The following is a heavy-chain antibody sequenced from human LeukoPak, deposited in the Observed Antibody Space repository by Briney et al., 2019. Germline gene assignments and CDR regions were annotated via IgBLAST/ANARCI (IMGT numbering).Heavy chain of an antibody. CDR3: ARVGPVARDSSFDY. CDR1: GGSFSGYY. Sequence: SETLSLTCAVYGGSFSGYYWSWIRQPPGKGLEWIGEINHSGSTNYNPSLKSRVTISVDTSKNQFSLKLSSVTAADTAVYYCARVGPVARDSSFDYWGQGTLVTVSS. J-gene: IGHJ4*02. V-gene: IGHV4-34*01. CDR2: INHSGST. D-gene: IGHD2-15*01.